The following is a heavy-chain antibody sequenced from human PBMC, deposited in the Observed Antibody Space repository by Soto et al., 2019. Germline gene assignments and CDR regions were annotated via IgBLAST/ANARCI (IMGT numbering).Heavy chain of an antibody. CDR1: GGTFSSYA. Sequence: SVKVSCKASGGTFSSYAISWVRQAPGQGLEWMGGIIPIFGTANYAQKFQGRVTITADESTSTAYMELSSLRSEDTAVYYCATYYYDSSGYFSYFDXWGQGTLVTVSS. CDR3: ATYYYDSSGYFSYFDX. D-gene: IGHD3-22*01. J-gene: IGHJ4*02. CDR2: IIPIFGTA. V-gene: IGHV1-69*13.